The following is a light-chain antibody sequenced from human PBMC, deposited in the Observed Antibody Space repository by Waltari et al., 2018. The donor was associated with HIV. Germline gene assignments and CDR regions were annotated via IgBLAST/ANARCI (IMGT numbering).Light chain of an antibody. J-gene: IGKJ1*01. CDR1: QSISRW. CDR2: KAS. CDR3: QQYDSSLT. V-gene: IGKV1-5*03. Sequence: DIQSTQSPPPLSAGAGDRVTITCRATQSISRWLAWYQQKPGKAPKLLIYKASTLHTGVPSRFSGSGSGTEFTLSIDSLQPDDFATYYCQQYDSSLTFGQGTKVDI.